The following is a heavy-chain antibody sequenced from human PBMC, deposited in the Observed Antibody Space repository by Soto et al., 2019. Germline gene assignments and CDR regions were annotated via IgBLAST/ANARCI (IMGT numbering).Heavy chain of an antibody. J-gene: IGHJ3*01. CDR1: GYSLTGYY. CDR3: ARGGYYDSGLYKGDLDV. CDR2: LNPDSGEA. Sequence: QAQLVQSGAEMKKSGASLKISCGASGYSLTGYYLHWLRQAPGQGLEWMGWLNPDSGEAIYALKFQGRVTMTRDRTSSTAYLEVWTLTSDDTAIYYCARGGYYDSGLYKGDLDVWGQGTFVTVSS. V-gene: IGHV1-2*02. D-gene: IGHD3-22*01.